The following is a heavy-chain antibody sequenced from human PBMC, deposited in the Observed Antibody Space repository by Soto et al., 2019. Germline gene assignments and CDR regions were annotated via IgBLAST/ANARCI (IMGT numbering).Heavy chain of an antibody. D-gene: IGHD3-10*01. CDR2: IYYSGST. Sequence: KPSETLSLTCTVSGGSISSYYWSWIRQPPGKGLEWIGYIYYSGSTNYNPSLKSRVTISVDTSKNQFSLKLSSVTAADTAVYYCARSRGRYGSTYFDYWGQGTLVTVSS. V-gene: IGHV4-59*01. J-gene: IGHJ4*02. CDR3: ARSRGRYGSTYFDY. CDR1: GGSISSYY.